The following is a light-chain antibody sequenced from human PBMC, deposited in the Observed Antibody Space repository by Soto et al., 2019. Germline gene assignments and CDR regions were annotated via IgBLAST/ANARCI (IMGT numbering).Light chain of an antibody. V-gene: IGLV2-8*01. CDR3: TSRAGQILL. CDR1: SSDVGSGNY. CDR2: EVS. J-gene: IGLJ3*02. Sequence: QSALTQPPSASGSPGQSVTISCTGTSSDVGSGNYVSWYQQHPGKAPKLIIYEVSMRPSGVPDRFSGSKSANTASLTVSGLQAEDEDDYFCTSRAGQILLFGGGTKLTVL.